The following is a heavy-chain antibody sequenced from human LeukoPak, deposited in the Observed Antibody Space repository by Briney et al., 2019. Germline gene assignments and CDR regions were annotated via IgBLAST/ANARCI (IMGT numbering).Heavy chain of an antibody. V-gene: IGHV1-8*01. D-gene: IGHD2-15*01. CDR1: GYTFTSYD. J-gene: IGHJ4*02. CDR3: ARAHCSGGSCSFDY. Sequence: ASVKVSCKASGYTFTSYDINWVRQATGQGLEWMGWMNPNSGNTGYAQKFQGRVTMTRNTSISTAYMEPSSLRSEDMAVYYCARAHCSGGSCSFDYWGQGTLVTVSS. CDR2: MNPNSGNT.